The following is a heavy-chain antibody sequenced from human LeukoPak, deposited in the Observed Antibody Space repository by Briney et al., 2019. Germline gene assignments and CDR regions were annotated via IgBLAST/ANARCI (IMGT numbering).Heavy chain of an antibody. CDR3: AKDMWRVRGVSDY. J-gene: IGHJ4*02. CDR1: GYTFTSYD. CDR2: ISAYNGNT. V-gene: IGHV1-18*01. D-gene: IGHD3-10*01. Sequence: ASVKVSCKTSGYTFTSYDISWVRQAPGQGLEWMGWISAYNGNTDYAQKLQGRVTMTTDTSTSTAYMELRSLRSDDTAVYYCAKDMWRVRGVSDYWGKGTLVTVSS.